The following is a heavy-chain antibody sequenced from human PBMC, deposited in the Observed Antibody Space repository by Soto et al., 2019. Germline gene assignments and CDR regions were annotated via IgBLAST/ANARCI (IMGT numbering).Heavy chain of an antibody. CDR2: IYHSGST. CDR3: ARGADLVATRFHYYYYMEV. J-gene: IGHJ6*03. D-gene: IGHD5-12*01. Sequence: LSLTCTFSNGPISSSNLCICFRKPPGKGLEWIGEIYHSGSTNYNPSLKSRVTISVDKSKNQFSLKLSSVTAADTAVYYCARGADLVATRFHYYYYMEVWGKGTTVTVSS. CDR1: NGPISSSNL. V-gene: IGHV4-4*02.